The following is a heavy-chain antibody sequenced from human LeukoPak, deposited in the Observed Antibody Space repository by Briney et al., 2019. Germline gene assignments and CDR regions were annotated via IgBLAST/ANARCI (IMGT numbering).Heavy chain of an antibody. J-gene: IGHJ4*02. V-gene: IGHV3-23*01. D-gene: IGHD3-22*01. CDR3: AKVYDSSGYYIDY. CDR2: ISGSGVNT. CDR1: GFTFRSYG. Sequence: GGSLRLSCAASGFTFRSYGMNWVRQAPGKGLEWVSAISGSGVNTYYADSVKGRFTISRDNSKNTLYLQMNSLRAEDTAVYYCAKVYDSSGYYIDYWGQGTLVTVSS.